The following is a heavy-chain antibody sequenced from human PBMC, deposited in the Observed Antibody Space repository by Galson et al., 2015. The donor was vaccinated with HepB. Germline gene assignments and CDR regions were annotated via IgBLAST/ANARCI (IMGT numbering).Heavy chain of an antibody. CDR1: GYSFTSYW. V-gene: IGHV5-10-1*01. Sequence: QSGAEVKKPGESLRISCKGSGYSFTSYWISWVRQMPGKGLEWMGRIDPSDSYTNYSPSFQGHVTISADKSISTAYLQWSSLKASDTAMYYCARQSGYCSSTSCYTHVCCPLWFDPWGQGTLVTVSS. CDR2: IDPSDSYT. J-gene: IGHJ5*02. CDR3: ARQSGYCSSTSCYTHVCCPLWFDP. D-gene: IGHD2-2*02.